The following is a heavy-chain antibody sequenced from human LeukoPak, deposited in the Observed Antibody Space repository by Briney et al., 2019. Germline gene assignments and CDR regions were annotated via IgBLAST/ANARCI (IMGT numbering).Heavy chain of an antibody. CDR1: GFTFSSYG. D-gene: IGHD3/OR15-3a*01. J-gene: IGHJ6*02. CDR3: ARDRPFWTSPFLGGMDV. Sequence: PWRSLRLSCAASGFTFSSYGMHWVRQAPGKGLEWGAVIWYDGSNKYYADSVKGRFTISRDNSKNTLYLQMNSLRAEDTAVYYCARDRPFWTSPFLGGMDVWGQGTTVTVSS. CDR2: IWYDGSNK. V-gene: IGHV3-33*01.